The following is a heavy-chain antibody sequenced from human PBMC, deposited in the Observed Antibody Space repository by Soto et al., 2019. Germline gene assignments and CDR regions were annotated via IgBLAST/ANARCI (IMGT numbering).Heavy chain of an antibody. CDR2: IHYTGAS. Sequence: SETLSLTCTVSGASVSDYYWNWIRQPPGKGLEWIGFIHYTGASSYNPSLKSRVTMSVDTSKNQFSLKMTSVTAADTAVYYCARWGEPAVKAFDIWGQGTMVTVSS. V-gene: IGHV4-59*02. D-gene: IGHD2-21*01. CDR1: GASVSDYY. J-gene: IGHJ3*02. CDR3: ARWGEPAVKAFDI.